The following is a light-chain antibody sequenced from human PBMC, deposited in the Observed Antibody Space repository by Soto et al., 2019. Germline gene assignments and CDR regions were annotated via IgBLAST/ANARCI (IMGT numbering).Light chain of an antibody. V-gene: IGKV1-5*01. CDR2: DAT. CDR1: HNIERW. Sequence: IQMTQSPSTLSASVGDRVTITCRASHNIERWMAWYQQKRGRAPSLLIFDATTLHSGVPSRFSGGGSGTEFTLTINGLQPDDFATYYCQQFAKSSTFGHGTTVEIK. J-gene: IGKJ1*01. CDR3: QQFAKSST.